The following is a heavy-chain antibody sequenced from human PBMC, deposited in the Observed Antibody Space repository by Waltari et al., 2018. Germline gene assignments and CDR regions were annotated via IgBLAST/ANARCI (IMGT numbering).Heavy chain of an antibody. Sequence: QVQLVQSGAEVKKPGASVKVSCKASGYTFTSYDINWVRQATGQGLEWMGGIIPILGIANYAQKFQGRVTITADESTSTAYMELSSLRSEDTAVYYCASPPYYYDSSGYYSFDYWGQGTLVTVSS. V-gene: IGHV1-69*10. D-gene: IGHD3-22*01. CDR3: ASPPYYYDSSGYYSFDY. J-gene: IGHJ4*02. CDR1: GYTFTSYD. CDR2: IIPILGIA.